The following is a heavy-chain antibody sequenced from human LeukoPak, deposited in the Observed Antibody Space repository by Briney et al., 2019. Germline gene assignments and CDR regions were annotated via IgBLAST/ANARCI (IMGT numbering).Heavy chain of an antibody. D-gene: IGHD4-17*01. Sequence: GGSLILSCAASGFNFSAYSMNWVRQAPGKGLEWVSYISRSSDAIYDADSVKGRFTISRDNAKNLLFLQMTSLGVEDTALYYCARGDSDHYITLDYWGQGTLVTVSS. CDR2: ISRSSDAI. CDR3: ARGDSDHYITLDY. CDR1: GFNFSAYS. V-gene: IGHV3-48*01. J-gene: IGHJ4*02.